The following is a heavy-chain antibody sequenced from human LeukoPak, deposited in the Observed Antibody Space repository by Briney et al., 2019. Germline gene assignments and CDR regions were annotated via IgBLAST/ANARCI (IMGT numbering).Heavy chain of an antibody. Sequence: GGSLRLSCAASGFTFDDSAMHWVRQVPGKGLEWVSLISGDGGSTYYADSVKGRFTISRDNSKNSLSLQINSLRTEDTALYYCAKDLGPSGAGWFDPWGKGTLVTVSS. V-gene: IGHV3-43*02. CDR2: ISGDGGST. D-gene: IGHD4-17*01. CDR1: GFTFDDSA. J-gene: IGHJ5*02. CDR3: AKDLGPSGAGWFDP.